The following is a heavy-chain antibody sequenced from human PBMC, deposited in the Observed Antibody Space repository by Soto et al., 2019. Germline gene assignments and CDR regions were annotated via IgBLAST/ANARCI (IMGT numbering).Heavy chain of an antibody. J-gene: IGHJ3*02. CDR1: GFTFTSSA. Sequence: SVKVSCKASGFTFTSSAVQWVRQARGQRLEWMGRIIPILGILNYAQQFQGRVTITADKSTSTAYMELSSLRSEDRAVYYCARGVGATSDAFDIWGQGAMVTVSS. V-gene: IGHV1-69*04. CDR3: ARGVGATSDAFDI. D-gene: IGHD1-26*01. CDR2: IIPILGIL.